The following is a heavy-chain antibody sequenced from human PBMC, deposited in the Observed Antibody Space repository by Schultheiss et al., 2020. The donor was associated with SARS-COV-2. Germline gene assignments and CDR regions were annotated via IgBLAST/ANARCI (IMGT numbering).Heavy chain of an antibody. Sequence: SQTLSLTCPVSGGSISSYYWSWIRQPPGKGLEWIGEINHSGSTNYNPSLKSRVTISVDTSKNQFSLKLSSVTAADTAVYYCARVPRFYYMDVWGKGTTVTVSS. CDR1: GGSISSYY. J-gene: IGHJ6*03. D-gene: IGHD3-3*01. CDR2: INHSGST. V-gene: IGHV4-34*01. CDR3: ARVPRFYYMDV.